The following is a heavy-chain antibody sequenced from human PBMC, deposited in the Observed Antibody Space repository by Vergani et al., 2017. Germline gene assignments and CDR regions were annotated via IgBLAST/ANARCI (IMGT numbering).Heavy chain of an antibody. CDR3: ARAARVVVTAILDY. V-gene: IGHV3-23*01. Sequence: EVQLLESGGGLVQPGGSLRLSCAASGFTFSSYAMSWVRQAPGKGLEWVSAISGSGGSTSYAQKFQGRVTMTRDTSTSTVYMELSSLRSEDTAVYYCARAARVVVTAILDYWGQGTLVTVSS. CDR2: ISGSGGST. D-gene: IGHD2-21*02. CDR1: GFTFSSYA. J-gene: IGHJ4*02.